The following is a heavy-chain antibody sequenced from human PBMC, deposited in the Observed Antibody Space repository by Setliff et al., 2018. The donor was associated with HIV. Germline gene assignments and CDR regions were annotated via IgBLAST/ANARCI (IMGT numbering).Heavy chain of an antibody. CDR2: ITSGGST. D-gene: IGHD5-18*01. CDR3: AKGFRPVDTALVSGPTY. J-gene: IGHJ4*02. V-gene: IGHV3-23*01. Sequence: GGSLRLSCAASGFTFSSYGMHWVRQAPEKGLEWVSIITSGGSTYYADSAKGRFIISRDNSQNTLYLQMNSLRADDTAIYYCAKGFRPVDTALVSGPTYWGQGIRVTVSS. CDR1: GFTFSSYG.